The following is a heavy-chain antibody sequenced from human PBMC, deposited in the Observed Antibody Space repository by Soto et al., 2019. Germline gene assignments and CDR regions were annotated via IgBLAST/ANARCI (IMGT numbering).Heavy chain of an antibody. CDR2: IRGDGGQT. D-gene: IGHD3-9*01. J-gene: IGHJ4*02. CDR3: ARDVGLDSDDFFAY. Sequence: GSLRLSFTASGITFTSYRMGWVPQAPGKGLQWVSTIRGDGGQTHYTDSVKGRFSISRDNSKNTVYLQMDSLRAEDTAMYFCARDVGLDSDDFFAYWGQGTQVTV. CDR1: GITFTSYR. V-gene: IGHV3-23*01.